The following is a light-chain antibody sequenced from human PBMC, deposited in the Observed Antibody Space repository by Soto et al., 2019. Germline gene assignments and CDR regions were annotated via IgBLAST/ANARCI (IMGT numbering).Light chain of an antibody. CDR1: LSDVGGFNY. Sequence: QSVLTQPPSASGSPGQSVTISCTGTLSDVGGFNYVSWYQQHPGKAPKLLIYEVTKRPSGVPDRFSGSKSGNTASLTVSGVQAEDEADYYCSSCAGGYNEVFGTGTKVTVL. V-gene: IGLV2-8*01. CDR3: SSCAGGYNEV. CDR2: EVT. J-gene: IGLJ1*01.